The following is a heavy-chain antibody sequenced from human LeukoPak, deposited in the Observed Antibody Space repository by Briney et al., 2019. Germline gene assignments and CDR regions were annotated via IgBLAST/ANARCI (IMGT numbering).Heavy chain of an antibody. V-gene: IGHV3-23*01. CDR2: ISDSGTHT. J-gene: IGHJ4*02. CDR1: GFTFDSYS. Sequence: GGSLRLSCAASGFTFDSYSMSWVRQAPGKGLEWVSVISDSGTHTYYADSVKGRFTISRDNSKNTLYLQMNSLRAEDTAVYYCARVTWGYYFDYWGQGTLVTVSS. D-gene: IGHD3-16*01. CDR3: ARVTWGYYFDY.